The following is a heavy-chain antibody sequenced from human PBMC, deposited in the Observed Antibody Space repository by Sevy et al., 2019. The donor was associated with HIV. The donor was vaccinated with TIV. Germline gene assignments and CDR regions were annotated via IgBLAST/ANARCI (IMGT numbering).Heavy chain of an antibody. J-gene: IGHJ4*02. D-gene: IGHD3-16*01. Sequence: ASVKVSCKASGYTFTNYAIHWVRQAPGQGLEWMGWINGGTGNTGYSQKFQGRVTITRDTSASTAYMDLSSLRSEDTAVYYCAKGAPAGGLDYWGQATLVTVSS. CDR1: GYTFTNYA. CDR3: AKGAPAGGLDY. CDR2: INGGTGNT. V-gene: IGHV1-3*01.